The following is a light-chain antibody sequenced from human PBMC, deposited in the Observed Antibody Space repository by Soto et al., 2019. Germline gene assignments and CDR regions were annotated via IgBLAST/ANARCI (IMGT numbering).Light chain of an antibody. CDR1: SGHSNYA. CDR2: LNSDGSH. CDR3: QTWGSHFSVV. Sequence: QPVLTQSPSASASLGASVKLTCTLSSGHSNYAIAWHQQQPEKGPRYLMKLNSDGSHNKGDGIPDRFSGSSSGAERYLTISSLQSEDEADYYCQTWGSHFSVVFGGGTKVTVL. V-gene: IGLV4-69*01. J-gene: IGLJ2*01.